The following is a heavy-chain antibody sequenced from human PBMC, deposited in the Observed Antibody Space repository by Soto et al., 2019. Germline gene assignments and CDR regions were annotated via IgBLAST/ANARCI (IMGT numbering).Heavy chain of an antibody. CDR2: IRGLSPYT. D-gene: IGHD2-15*01. J-gene: IGHJ6*02. CDR1: GXTVRTYT. Sequence: GSLRLSCVASGXTVRTYTMNWVRRAPGKGVEWVSGIRGLSPYTFYAESVKGRFTISRDNAKNSLYLQMNSLGVQDTAVYYCARDRGYDAHDYYYNAMDVWGQGTTGTVS. CDR3: ARDRGYDAHDYYYNAMDV. V-gene: IGHV3-21*01.